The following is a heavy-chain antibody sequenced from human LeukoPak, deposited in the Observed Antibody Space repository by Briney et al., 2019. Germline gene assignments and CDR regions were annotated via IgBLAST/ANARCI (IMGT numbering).Heavy chain of an antibody. CDR2: ISAYNGNT. J-gene: IGHJ4*02. D-gene: IGHD4-17*01. V-gene: IGHV1-18*01. Sequence: ASVKVSCKASGYTFISYGITWVRQAPGQGLAWMGWISAYNGNTDYAQKLQGRVTMTTDTSTSTAYMELRSLRSDDTAVYYCARVTQTDYDFDYWGQGTLVTVSS. CDR1: GYTFISYG. CDR3: ARVTQTDYDFDY.